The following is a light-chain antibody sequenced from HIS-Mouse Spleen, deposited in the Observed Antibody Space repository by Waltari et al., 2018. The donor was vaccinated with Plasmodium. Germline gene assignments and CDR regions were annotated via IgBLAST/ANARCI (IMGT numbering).Light chain of an antibody. Sequence: QSALTQPASVSGSPGQSITISCTGTRSDVGRYNLVSWYQQHPGKAPTLMLYEGSKRPSGVSNRFSGSKSGNTASLTISGLQAEDEADYYCCSYAGSSTFYVFGTGTKVTVL. CDR1: RSDVGRYNL. J-gene: IGLJ1*01. CDR2: EGS. V-gene: IGLV2-23*01. CDR3: CSYAGSSTFYV.